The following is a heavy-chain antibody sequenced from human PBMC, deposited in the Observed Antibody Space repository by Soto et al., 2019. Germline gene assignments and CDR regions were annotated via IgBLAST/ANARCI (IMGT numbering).Heavy chain of an antibody. CDR3: SRVGHCTGGSCYSGGSWFDP. J-gene: IGHJ5*02. CDR2: IYYSGSP. Sequence: QVQLQESGPGLVKPSETLSLTCTVSGGSISSYYWSWIRQPPGKGLEWIGYIYYSGSPNYNPSIKSRVSISVDTSNNQFSLKLSSVTAADTAVYYWSRVGHCTGGSCYSGGSWFDPWGQGTLVTVSS. V-gene: IGHV4-59*01. D-gene: IGHD2-15*01. CDR1: GGSISSYY.